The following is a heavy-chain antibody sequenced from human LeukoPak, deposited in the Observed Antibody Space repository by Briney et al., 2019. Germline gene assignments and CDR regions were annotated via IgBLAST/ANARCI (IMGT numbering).Heavy chain of an antibody. CDR1: GFTFTSST. V-gene: IGHV1-58*01. CDR2: IVVGSGNT. Sequence: GASVKVSCKASGFTFTSSTVQWVRQARGQRLEWIGWIVVGSGNTKYAQKFQEGVTITRDMSTNTAYMELSSLRSEDTAVYYCAADLYGPVFDYWGQGTLVTVSS. D-gene: IGHD3-16*01. J-gene: IGHJ4*02. CDR3: AADLYGPVFDY.